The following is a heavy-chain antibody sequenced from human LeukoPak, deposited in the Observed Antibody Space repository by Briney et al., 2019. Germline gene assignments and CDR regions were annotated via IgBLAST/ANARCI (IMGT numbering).Heavy chain of an antibody. D-gene: IGHD2-15*01. CDR2: INPNSCGT. CDR3: ARPRSPRYCSR. Sequence: ASVKVSCKASGYTFTGYYMHWVRQAPGQGLEWMGWINPNSCGTNYAQKFQGRDTMTRHTSISPAYMELSRLRSDDTAVYYCARPRSPRYCSRWGQGTLVPVSS. CDR1: GYTFTGYY. V-gene: IGHV1-2*02. J-gene: IGHJ4*02.